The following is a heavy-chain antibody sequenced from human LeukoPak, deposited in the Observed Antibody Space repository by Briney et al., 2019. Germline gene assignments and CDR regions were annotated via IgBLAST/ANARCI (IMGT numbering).Heavy chain of an antibody. J-gene: IGHJ4*02. Sequence: GASVKVSCKASGYTFTGYYMHWVRQAPGQGLEWMGWINPNSGGTNYPQKFQGRVTMTRHTSISTAYMELSRLRSDDTAVYYCAREAAYCRGGSCYSEFHYWGQGTLVTVSS. CDR3: AREAAYCRGGSCYSEFHY. V-gene: IGHV1-2*02. CDR1: GYTFTGYY. D-gene: IGHD2-15*01. CDR2: INPNSGGT.